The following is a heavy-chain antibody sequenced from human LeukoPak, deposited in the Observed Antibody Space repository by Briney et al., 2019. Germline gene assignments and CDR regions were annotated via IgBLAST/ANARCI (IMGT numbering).Heavy chain of an antibody. CDR2: INPSGGST. Sequence: ASVKVSCKASGYTFTSYYMHWVRQAPGQGLEWRGIINPSGGSTSYAQKFQGRVTMSTDTSTSTVYMELSSLRSEDTTVYCCATRSITGTKWASMDVWGQGTTVTVSS. D-gene: IGHD1-7*01. V-gene: IGHV1-46*01. J-gene: IGHJ6*02. CDR1: GYTFTSYY. CDR3: ATRSITGTKWASMDV.